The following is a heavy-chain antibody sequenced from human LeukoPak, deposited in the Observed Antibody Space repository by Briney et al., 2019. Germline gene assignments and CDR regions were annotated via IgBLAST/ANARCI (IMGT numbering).Heavy chain of an antibody. CDR2: ISGSGGST. Sequence: GGPLRLSCAASGFTFSSYAMSWVRQAPGKGLEWVSAISGSGGSTYYADSVKGRFTISRDNSKTPLYLQMNSLRAEDTAVYYCAKDREYSYGPAYFDYWGQGTLVTVSS. CDR3: AKDREYSYGPAYFDY. J-gene: IGHJ4*02. D-gene: IGHD5-18*01. CDR1: GFTFSSYA. V-gene: IGHV3-23*01.